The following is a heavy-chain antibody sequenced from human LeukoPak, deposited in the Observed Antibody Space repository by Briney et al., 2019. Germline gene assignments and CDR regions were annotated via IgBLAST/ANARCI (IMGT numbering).Heavy chain of an antibody. CDR1: GYTFTSYD. Sequence: ASVKVSCKASGYTFTSYDINWVRQATGQGLEWMGWINPNSGGTNYAQKFQGRVTMTRDTSISTAYMELSRLRSDDTAVYYCARGHSSGYYYGYWGQGTLVTVSS. CDR2: INPNSGGT. D-gene: IGHD3-22*01. J-gene: IGHJ4*02. V-gene: IGHV1-2*02. CDR3: ARGHSSGYYYGY.